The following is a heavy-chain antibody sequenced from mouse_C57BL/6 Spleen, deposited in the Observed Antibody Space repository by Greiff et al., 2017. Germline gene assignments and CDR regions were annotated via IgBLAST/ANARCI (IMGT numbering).Heavy chain of an antibody. CDR2: ISSGSSTI. V-gene: IGHV5-17*01. D-gene: IGHD4-1*01. J-gene: IGHJ4*01. CDR3: ARGGPNWDNAMDY. Sequence: EVQRVESGGGLVKPGGSLKLSCAASGFTFSDYGMHWVRQAPEKGLEWVAYISSGSSTIYYADTVKGRFTISRDNAKNTLFLQMTSLRSEDTAMYYCARGGPNWDNAMDYWGQGTSVTVSS. CDR1: GFTFSDYG.